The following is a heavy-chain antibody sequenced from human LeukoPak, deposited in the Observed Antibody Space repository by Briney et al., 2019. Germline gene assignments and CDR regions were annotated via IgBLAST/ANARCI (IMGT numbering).Heavy chain of an antibody. CDR2: INQGGSEK. V-gene: IGHV3-7*05. CDR3: VRDGSGYDY. CDR1: RFTFSNYW. Sequence: TGGSLRLSCAASRFTFSNYWMSWVRQPAGKGLEWVANINQGGSEKYYLNSVKGRFTIFRDNAKNSLYLQMNSLRADDTAIYYCVRDGSGYDYWGQGTLVTVSS. D-gene: IGHD6-19*01. J-gene: IGHJ4*02.